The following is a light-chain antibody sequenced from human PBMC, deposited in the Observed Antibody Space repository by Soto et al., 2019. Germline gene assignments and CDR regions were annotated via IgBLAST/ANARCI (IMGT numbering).Light chain of an antibody. J-gene: IGKJ2*01. CDR2: DAS. V-gene: IGKV3-11*01. CDR3: QQRSTWPVT. Sequence: EIVLTQSPATLSLSPGEGATLSCRASQSVSSHLAWYQQKPGQPPRLLLYDASNRATGIPARFSGSGSGTDFTLTISSLEPEDFAVYYCQQRSTWPVTFGQGTKLEIK. CDR1: QSVSSH.